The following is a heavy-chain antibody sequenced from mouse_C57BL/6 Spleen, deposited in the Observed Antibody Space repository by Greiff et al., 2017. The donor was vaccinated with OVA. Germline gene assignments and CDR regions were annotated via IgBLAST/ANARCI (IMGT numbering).Heavy chain of an antibody. CDR3: ARQGGNYGFAY. D-gene: IGHD2-1*01. CDR1: GFTFSDYG. CDR2: ISRGSSTI. Sequence: EVKLVESGGGLVKPGGSLKLSCAASGFTFSDYGMHWVRQAPEKGLEWVGYISRGSSTIYYEDTVKGRFTITRDNAKNTLFLQMTSLRSEDTAMYYCARQGGNYGFAYWGQGTLVTVSA. J-gene: IGHJ3*01. V-gene: IGHV5-17*01.